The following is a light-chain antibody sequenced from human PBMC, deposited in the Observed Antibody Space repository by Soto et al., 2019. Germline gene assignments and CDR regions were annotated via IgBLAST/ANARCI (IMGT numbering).Light chain of an antibody. J-gene: IGKJ2*01. CDR1: QSVSGAY. CDR3: HQYGSSPPYT. Sequence: EIVLTQSPGTLSLSPGERATLSCRASQSVSGAYLAWYQQRPGQAPRLLIYGASTRATDNPDRFTGSGSGTDFTLSISRLEPDDFAVYYCHQYGSSPPYTFGQGTRLEIK. V-gene: IGKV3-20*01. CDR2: GAS.